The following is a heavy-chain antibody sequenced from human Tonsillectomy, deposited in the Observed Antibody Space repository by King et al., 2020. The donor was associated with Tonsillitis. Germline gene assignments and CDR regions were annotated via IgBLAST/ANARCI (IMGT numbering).Heavy chain of an antibody. V-gene: IGHV3-21*01. CDR1: GFTFSNYT. Sequence: VQLVESGGGLVKTGGSLRLSCAASGFTFSNYTMNWVRQAPGKGLEGVSFINYSGSNIFYADSVKGRFTISRDNAKNSLYLQMNSLRAEDSALYYCASILQTDFDYWGQGTLVTVSS. CDR3: ASILQTDFDY. J-gene: IGHJ4*02. CDR2: INYSGSNI.